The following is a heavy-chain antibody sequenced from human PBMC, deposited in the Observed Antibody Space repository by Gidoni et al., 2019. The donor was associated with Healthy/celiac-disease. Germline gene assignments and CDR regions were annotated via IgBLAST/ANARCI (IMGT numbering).Heavy chain of an antibody. Sequence: EVQLVDSGGGLVQPGGSLRLACPASGFTFSSYSMNWVRQAPGKGLEWVSYISSSSSTIYYADSVKGRLTISRDNAKNSLYLQMNSLRDEDTAVYYCARDRPFGELLRDFDYWGQGSLVTVSS. CDR3: ARDRPFGELLRDFDY. V-gene: IGHV3-48*02. CDR1: GFTFSSYS. J-gene: IGHJ4*02. CDR2: ISSSSSTI. D-gene: IGHD3-10*01.